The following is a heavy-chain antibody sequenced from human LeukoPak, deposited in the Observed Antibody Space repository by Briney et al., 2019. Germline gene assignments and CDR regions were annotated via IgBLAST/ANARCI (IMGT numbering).Heavy chain of an antibody. V-gene: IGHV4-39*02. CDR3: ARGWAGITGTASGVWFDP. J-gene: IGHJ5*02. CDR2: IYYSGST. CDR1: GGSISSSSYY. D-gene: IGHD1-7*01. Sequence: SETLSLTCAVSGGSISSSSYYWGWIRQPPGKGLQWIGSIYYSGSTYYSPSLKSRVTISVDTSKNHFSLKLTSVTPADTAVYYCARGWAGITGTASGVWFDPWGQGTLVTVSS.